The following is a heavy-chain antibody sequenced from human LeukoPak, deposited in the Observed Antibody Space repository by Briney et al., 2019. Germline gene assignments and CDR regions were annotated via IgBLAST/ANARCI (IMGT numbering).Heavy chain of an antibody. CDR1: GFTFSTYA. CDR3: AQISVDTSRGRWSDFDS. D-gene: IGHD5-18*01. J-gene: IGHJ4*02. CDR2: LSASGSNT. Sequence: GGSLRLSCAASGFTFSTYAMTWLRQAPGKGLEWVSALSASGSNTYYADSVKGRFTISRDNSKNMLYLQMSSLRADDTAVYYCAQISVDTSRGRWSDFDSWGQGILVTVSS. V-gene: IGHV3-23*01.